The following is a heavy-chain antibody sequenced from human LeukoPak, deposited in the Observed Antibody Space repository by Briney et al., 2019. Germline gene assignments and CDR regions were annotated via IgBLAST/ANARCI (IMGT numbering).Heavy chain of an antibody. J-gene: IGHJ4*02. CDR3: ASGRGFLIDY. CDR1: GFTVSSDY. Sequence: GGSLRLSCAASGFTVSSDYMNWVRQAPGKGLEWVSIISSGGSTHYAESVKGRPTISRDTSKNTIYLQMNSLRAEDTAAYYCASGRGFLIDYWGQGTLVTVSS. V-gene: IGHV3-66*01. D-gene: IGHD3-10*01. CDR2: ISSGGST.